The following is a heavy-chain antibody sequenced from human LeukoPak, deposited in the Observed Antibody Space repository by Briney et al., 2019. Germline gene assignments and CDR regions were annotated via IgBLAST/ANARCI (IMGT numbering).Heavy chain of an antibody. Sequence: GGSLRLSCVASGFTFSNYEMNWVRQAPGKGLEWVSYISRSGPTIHYADSVKGRFSISRDNGKNSLFLQLNSLRAEDTALYYCARDLYGMDVWGQGTTVTVSS. J-gene: IGHJ6*02. V-gene: IGHV3-48*03. CDR3: ARDLYGMDV. CDR2: ISRSGPTI. CDR1: GFTFSNYE.